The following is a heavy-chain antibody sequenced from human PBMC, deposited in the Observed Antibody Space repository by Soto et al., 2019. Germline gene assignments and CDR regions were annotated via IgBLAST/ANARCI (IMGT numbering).Heavy chain of an antibody. V-gene: IGHV4-31*03. CDR2: INYDGTT. J-gene: IGHJ4*02. Sequence: ALSLTCTVSGGTISSGTYYWSWIRQHPGKGLEWIGYINYDGTTYYNPSLKSRLTISVDTSKNQFSLKLSSVTVADTAVYFCAQYDGSAIKGYFDYWGQGIMV. CDR3: AQYDGSAIKGYFDY. CDR1: GGTISSGTYY. D-gene: IGHD3-22*01.